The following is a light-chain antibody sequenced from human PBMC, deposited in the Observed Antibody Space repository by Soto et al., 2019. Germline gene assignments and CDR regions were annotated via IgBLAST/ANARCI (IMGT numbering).Light chain of an antibody. Sequence: EVLMTQSPATLSLSPGERATLSCWASETVATNLAWYQQKPGQAPRLLISGASTRAAGISDRFSGSGSGTDFTLTISSLEPEDFAVYYCQQRSNWPPFSFGPGTKVDIK. CDR1: ETVATN. J-gene: IGKJ3*01. CDR2: GAS. CDR3: QQRSNWPPFS. V-gene: IGKV3-11*01.